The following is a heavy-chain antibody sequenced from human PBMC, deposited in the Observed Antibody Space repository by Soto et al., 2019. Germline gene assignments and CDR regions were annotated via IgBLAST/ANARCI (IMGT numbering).Heavy chain of an antibody. CDR1: EFSSNIYW. CDR3: AREKALDVAATILRYSALDV. D-gene: IGHD6-13*01. Sequence: EVQLVESGGGLVQPGGSLRLSCVGSEFSSNIYWMTWVRQAPGEGLEWVANIKPDGSEQYYLDSVKGRFTISRDNAKKSVYLQMDSLRVEDTAVYYCAREKALDVAATILRYSALDVWGQGATVTV. V-gene: IGHV3-7*03. CDR2: IKPDGSEQ. J-gene: IGHJ6*02.